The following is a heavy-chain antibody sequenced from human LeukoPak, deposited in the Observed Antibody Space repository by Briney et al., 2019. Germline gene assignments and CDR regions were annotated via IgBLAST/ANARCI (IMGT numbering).Heavy chain of an antibody. V-gene: IGHV1-18*04. CDR2: TSAYNGNT. D-gene: IGHD2-2*02. Sequence: EASVKVSCKASGYTFTSYGISWVRQAPGQGLEWMGWTSAYNGNTNYAQKLQGRVTMTTDTSTSTAYMELRSLRSDDTAVYYCARGSFCSSTSCYTYYFDYWGQGTLVTVSS. J-gene: IGHJ4*02. CDR3: ARGSFCSSTSCYTYYFDY. CDR1: GYTFTSYG.